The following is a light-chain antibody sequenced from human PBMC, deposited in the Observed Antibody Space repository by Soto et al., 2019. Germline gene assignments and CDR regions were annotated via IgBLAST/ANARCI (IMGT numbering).Light chain of an antibody. Sequence: QSALTQPRSVSGSPGQSVTISCTGTSSDIGGYNYVSWYQQHPGKAPKLMIFDVTKRPSGVPDRFSGSKSGNTASLTISGLQADDVADYYCCSYAGSYTVVFGGGTKLTVL. CDR2: DVT. CDR1: SSDIGGYNY. J-gene: IGLJ3*02. CDR3: CSYAGSYTVV. V-gene: IGLV2-11*01.